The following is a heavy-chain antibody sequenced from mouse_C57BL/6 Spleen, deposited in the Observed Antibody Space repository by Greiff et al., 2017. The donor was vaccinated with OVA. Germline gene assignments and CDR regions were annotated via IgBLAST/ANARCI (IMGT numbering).Heavy chain of an antibody. CDR3: ARATVVATEGYFDV. Sequence: QVQLQQPGAELVRPGTSVKLSCKASGYTFTSYWMHWVKQRPGQGLEWIGVIDPSDSYTNYNQKFKGKATLTVDTSSSTAYMQLSSLTSEDSAVYYCARATVVATEGYFDVWGTGTTVTVSS. J-gene: IGHJ1*03. CDR1: GYTFTSYW. V-gene: IGHV1-59*01. CDR2: IDPSDSYT. D-gene: IGHD1-1*01.